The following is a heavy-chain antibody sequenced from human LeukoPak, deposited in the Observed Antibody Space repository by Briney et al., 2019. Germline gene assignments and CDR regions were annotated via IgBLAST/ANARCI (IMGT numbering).Heavy chain of an antibody. J-gene: IGHJ4*02. CDR3: ARVGGSSSWSLDYYFDY. CDR2: ISAYNGNT. V-gene: IGHV1-18*01. Sequence: ASVKVSCKASGYTFTSYGISWVRQAPGQGLEWMGWISAYNGNTNCAQKLQGRVTMTTDTSTSTAYMELRSLRSDDTAAYYCARVGGSSSWSLDYYFDYWGQGTLVTVSS. CDR1: GYTFTSYG. D-gene: IGHD6-13*01.